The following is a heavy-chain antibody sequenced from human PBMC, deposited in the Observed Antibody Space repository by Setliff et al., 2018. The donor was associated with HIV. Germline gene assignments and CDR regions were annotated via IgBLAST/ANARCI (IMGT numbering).Heavy chain of an antibody. CDR2: MSYDGNNK. D-gene: IGHD5-12*01. Sequence: GGSLRLSCAASGFSFSNYWMSWVRQAPGKGLEWVAVMSYDGNNKYYADSVKGRFTISRDNAKNSLYLQMNSLRVEDTAVYYCARDEDGYNHFDFWGQGTLVTVSS. J-gene: IGHJ4*02. CDR1: GFSFSNYW. V-gene: IGHV3-30*03. CDR3: ARDEDGYNHFDF.